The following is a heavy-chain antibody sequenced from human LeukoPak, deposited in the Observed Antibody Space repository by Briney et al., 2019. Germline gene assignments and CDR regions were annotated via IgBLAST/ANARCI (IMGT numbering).Heavy chain of an antibody. Sequence: PGGSLRLSCAASGFTFRDYTMHWVRQVPGKGLEGVAVISWDGGSTYYVDSVKGRLTISRDNRKKSLYLQMNSLTSEDTALYYCVKDRAETWIQSGGFFDFWGQGTLVTVSS. J-gene: IGHJ4*02. D-gene: IGHD5-24*01. V-gene: IGHV3-43*01. CDR1: GFTFRDYT. CDR2: ISWDGGST. CDR3: VKDRAETWIQSGGFFDF.